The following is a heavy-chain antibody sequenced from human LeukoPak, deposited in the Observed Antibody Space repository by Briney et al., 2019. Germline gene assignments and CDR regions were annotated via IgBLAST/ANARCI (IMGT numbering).Heavy chain of an antibody. CDR3: ARRRYYDVSGWFDP. D-gene: IGHD1-26*01. CDR1: GGSISSYY. J-gene: IGHJ5*02. CDR2: IYTSGST. V-gene: IGHV4-4*09. Sequence: ETLSLTCTVSGGSISSYYWSWIRQPPGKGLEWIGYIYTSGSTNYNPSLKSRVTISVDTSKNQFSLRLTSVTAADTATYYCARRRYYDVSGWFDPWGQGTLVTVSS.